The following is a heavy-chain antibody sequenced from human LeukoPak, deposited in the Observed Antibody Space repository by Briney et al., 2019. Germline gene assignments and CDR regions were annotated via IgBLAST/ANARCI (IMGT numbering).Heavy chain of an antibody. D-gene: IGHD6-19*01. CDR2: IWYDGSNK. CDR3: AKPYIAVAGTLGYYFDY. V-gene: IGHV3-33*06. J-gene: IGHJ4*02. Sequence: GGSLRLSCAASGFTFSSYAMSWVRQAPGKGLEWVAVIWYDGSNKYYADSVKGRFTISRDNSKNTLYLQMNSLRAEDTAVYYCAKPYIAVAGTLGYYFDYWGQGTLVTVSS. CDR1: GFTFSSYA.